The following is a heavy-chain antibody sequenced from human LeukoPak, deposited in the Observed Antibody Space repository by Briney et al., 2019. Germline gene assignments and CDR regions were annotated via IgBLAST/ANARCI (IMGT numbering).Heavy chain of an antibody. J-gene: IGHJ6*03. V-gene: IGHV3-23*01. CDR1: GLTFSSYA. Sequence: GGSLRLSCAASGLTFSSYAMSWVRQPPGKGLEWVSSISGGGDTTFYADSVKGRFTISRDNSKSTLYLQMNSLSAEDTAVYYCAKGQRSYGSSSKGYFYYFYYTDVWGNGTTVTVSS. CDR3: AKGQRSYGSSSKGYFYYFYYTDV. CDR2: ISGGGDTT. D-gene: IGHD6-6*01.